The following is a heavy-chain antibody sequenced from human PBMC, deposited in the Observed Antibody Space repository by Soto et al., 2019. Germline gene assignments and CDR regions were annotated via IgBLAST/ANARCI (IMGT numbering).Heavy chain of an antibody. CDR2: INPNSGST. J-gene: IGHJ3*02. V-gene: IGHV1-2*02. CDR3: ARPVTSPDHLDI. CDR1: GYTFTGHY. Sequence: ASVKVSCRASGYTFTGHYMHWVRQAPGKGLEWMGWINPNSGSTNYAQKFQDRITLATDTSTSTAYMELRSLRSDVTALYYCARPVTSPDHLDIWGQGTMVTVSS. D-gene: IGHD4-4*01.